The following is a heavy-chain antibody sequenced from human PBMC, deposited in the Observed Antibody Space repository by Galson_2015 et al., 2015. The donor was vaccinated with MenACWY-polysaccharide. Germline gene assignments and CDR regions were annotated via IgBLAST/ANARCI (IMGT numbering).Heavy chain of an antibody. CDR3: AKDPIYDFWRVDAFDI. Sequence: SLRLSCAASGFTFSSYAMSWVRQAPGKGLEWVSAISGSGGSTYYADSVKGRFTISRDNSKNTLYLQMNSLRAEDTAVYYCAKDPIYDFWRVDAFDIWGQGTMVTVSS. J-gene: IGHJ3*02. D-gene: IGHD3-3*01. CDR1: GFTFSSYA. CDR2: ISGSGGST. V-gene: IGHV3-23*01.